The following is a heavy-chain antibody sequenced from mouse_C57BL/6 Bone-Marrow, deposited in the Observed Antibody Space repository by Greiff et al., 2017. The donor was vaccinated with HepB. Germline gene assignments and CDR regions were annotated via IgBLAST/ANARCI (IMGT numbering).Heavy chain of an antibody. V-gene: IGHV1-54*01. D-gene: IGHD2-4*01. CDR3: ARGGDYEDDDDY. CDR2: INPGSGGT. Sequence: VQLQQSGAELVRPGTSVKVSCKASGYAFTNYLIEWVKQRPGQGLEWIGVINPGSGGTNYNEKFKGKATLTADKSSSTAYMQLSSLTSEDSAVYICARGGDYEDDDDYWGQGTTLTVSS. CDR1: GYAFTNYL. J-gene: IGHJ2*01.